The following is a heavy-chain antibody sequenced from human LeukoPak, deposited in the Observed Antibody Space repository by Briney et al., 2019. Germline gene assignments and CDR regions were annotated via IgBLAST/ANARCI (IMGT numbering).Heavy chain of an antibody. V-gene: IGHV3-23*01. CDR3: AKDRPNFHENSGHYYRRDGDS. Sequence: PGGSLTLSCQASGFTFYMYAMSWVRQAPGEGLEWVASMCGTAGCTFYPDSVKGRFTISRDNSKNVLYLRMNSLTAEDTAIYYCAKDRPNFHENSGHYYRRDGDSWGQGTLVTVSS. D-gene: IGHD3-22*01. J-gene: IGHJ5*01. CDR1: GFTFYMYA. CDR2: MCGTAGCT.